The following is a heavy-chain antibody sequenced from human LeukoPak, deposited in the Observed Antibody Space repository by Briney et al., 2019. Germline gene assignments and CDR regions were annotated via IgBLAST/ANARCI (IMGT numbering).Heavy chain of an antibody. V-gene: IGHV3-74*01. CDR3: VRETFIAMVGSHALDI. D-gene: IGHD6-19*01. Sequence: PGGSLRLSCVASGFTFSSSWMHWVRQAPGKGLVWVSRIYSDGRTTDYADSVRGRFTISRDNAKNMLYLQMSGLNAVDTAVYYCVRETFIAMVGSHALDIWGQGTMVTVSS. J-gene: IGHJ3*02. CDR1: GFTFSSSW. CDR2: IYSDGRTT.